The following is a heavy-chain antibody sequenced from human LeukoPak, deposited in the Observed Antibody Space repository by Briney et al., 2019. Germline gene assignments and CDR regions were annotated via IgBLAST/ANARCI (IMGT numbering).Heavy chain of an antibody. V-gene: IGHV1-69*06. CDR3: ARDRDSSGWYSWFDP. D-gene: IGHD6-19*01. CDR1: GGTFSSYA. CDR2: IIPIFGTA. Sequence: SVKVSCKASGGTFSSYAISWVRQAPGQGLEWMGGIIPIFGTANYAQKFQGRVTITADKSTSTAYMELRSLRSDDTAVYYCARDRDSSGWYSWFDPWGQGTLVTVSS. J-gene: IGHJ5*02.